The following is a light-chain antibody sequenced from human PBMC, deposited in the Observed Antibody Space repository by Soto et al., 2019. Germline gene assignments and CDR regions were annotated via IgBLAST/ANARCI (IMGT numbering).Light chain of an antibody. V-gene: IGLV2-18*02. CDR3: SSYSRSTTSVV. CDR1: SSDIGYYNR. CDR2: EVS. J-gene: IGLJ2*01. Sequence: QSALTQPPSVSGSPGQSVTISCTGTSSDIGYYNRVSWYQQSPDTAPKLIFYEVSNRTSGVPDRFSGSKSGNTAALTISGLQAEDEAVFFCSSYSRSTTSVVFGGGTKVTVL.